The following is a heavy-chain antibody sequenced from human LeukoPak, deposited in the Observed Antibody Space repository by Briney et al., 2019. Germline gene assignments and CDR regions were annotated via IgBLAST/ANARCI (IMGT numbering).Heavy chain of an antibody. V-gene: IGHV3-30*18. CDR2: ISYDGSNK. J-gene: IGHJ5*02. Sequence: PGGSLRLSCAASGFTFSSYGMHWVRQAPGKGLEWVAVISYDGSNKYYADSVKGRFTISRDNSKNTLYLQMNSLRAEDTAVYYCAKDLYEYYDILTGEGLFDPWGQGTLVTVSS. CDR1: GFTFSSYG. CDR3: AKDLYEYYDILTGEGLFDP. D-gene: IGHD3-9*01.